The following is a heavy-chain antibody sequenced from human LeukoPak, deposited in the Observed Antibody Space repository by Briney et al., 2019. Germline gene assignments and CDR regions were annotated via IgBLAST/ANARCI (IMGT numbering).Heavy chain of an antibody. V-gene: IGHV4-61*02. CDR3: ARGDTHTHYYYMDV. CDR2: IYTSGST. CDR1: GGSISSGSYY. Sequence: SETLSLTCTVSGGSISSGSYYWSWIRQPAGKGLEWIGCIYTSGSTNYNPSLKSRVTMSVDTSKNQFSLKLSSVTAADTAVYYCARGDTHTHYYYMDVWGKGTTVTVSS. J-gene: IGHJ6*03.